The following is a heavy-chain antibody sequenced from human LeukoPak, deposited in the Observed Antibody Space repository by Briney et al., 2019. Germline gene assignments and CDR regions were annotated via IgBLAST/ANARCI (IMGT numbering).Heavy chain of an antibody. CDR2: INHSGST. V-gene: IGHV4-34*01. J-gene: IGHJ6*02. CDR1: GGSFSGYY. Sequence: SETLSLTCAVYGGSFSGYYWSWIRQPPGKGLEWIGEINHSGSTNYNPSLKRRVTISVETTKNQFSLKLSSVTAADTAVYYCAREGAYYGDFYGMDVWGQGTTVTVS. CDR3: AREGAYYGDFYGMDV. D-gene: IGHD3-10*01.